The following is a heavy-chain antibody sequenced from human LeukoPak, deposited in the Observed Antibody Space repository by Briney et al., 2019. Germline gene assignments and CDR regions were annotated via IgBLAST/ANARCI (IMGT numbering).Heavy chain of an antibody. D-gene: IGHD6-19*01. Sequence: ASVTVSCTASGGTFSSYAISWVRQAPGQGLEWMGGIIPIFGTANYAQKFQGRVTITADESTSTAYMELSSLRSEDTAVYYCAREIVRSSGWYGVSPYNWFDPWGQGTLVTVSS. CDR1: GGTFSSYA. CDR2: IIPIFGTA. V-gene: IGHV1-69*13. CDR3: AREIVRSSGWYGVSPYNWFDP. J-gene: IGHJ5*02.